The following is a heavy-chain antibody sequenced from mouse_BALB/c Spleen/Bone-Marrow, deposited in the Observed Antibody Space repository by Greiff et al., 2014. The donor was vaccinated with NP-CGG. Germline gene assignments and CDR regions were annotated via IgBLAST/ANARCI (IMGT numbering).Heavy chain of an antibody. V-gene: IGHV1S29*02. CDR1: GYTFTDHN. J-gene: IGHJ3*01. D-gene: IGHD2-1*01. CDR3: SSPYGNYGAWFAY. Sequence: VQLKESGPELVKPGASVKISCKASGYTFTDHNMHWVKQSHGKNLEWIGYIYPYNGGTAYNQKFKSKATLTVDNSSSTAYMELRSLTSEDSAVYYCSSPYGNYGAWFAYWGQGTLVTVSA. CDR2: IYPYNGGT.